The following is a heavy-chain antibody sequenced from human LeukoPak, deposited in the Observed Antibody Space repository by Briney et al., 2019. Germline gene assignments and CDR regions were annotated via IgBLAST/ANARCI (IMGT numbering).Heavy chain of an antibody. D-gene: IGHD3-22*01. CDR1: GGSISSYY. J-gene: IGHJ1*01. CDR2: IYYSGST. Sequence: SETLSLTCTVSGGSISSYYWSWIRQPPGKGLEWIGYIYYSGSTNYNPSLKSRVTISVDTSKNQFSLKLRSVTVADTAVYYCVRDHYYNSSGYTFRHWGQGALVSVSS. V-gene: IGHV4-59*01. CDR3: VRDHYYNSSGYTFRH.